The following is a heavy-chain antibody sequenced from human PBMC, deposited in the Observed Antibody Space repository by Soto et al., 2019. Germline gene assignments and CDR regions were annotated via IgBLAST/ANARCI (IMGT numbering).Heavy chain of an antibody. CDR1: GGSISSYY. CDR2: IYYSGST. V-gene: IGHV4-59*01. D-gene: IGHD6-6*01. Sequence: QVQLQESGPGLVKPSETLSLTCTVSGGSISSYYWSWIRQPPGKGLEWIGYIYYSGSTNYNPSLKCRVTISVDTSKNQFSLKVSSVTAADTAVYYCARDNREYSSSSGGWFDPWGQGTLVTVSS. J-gene: IGHJ5*02. CDR3: ARDNREYSSSSGGWFDP.